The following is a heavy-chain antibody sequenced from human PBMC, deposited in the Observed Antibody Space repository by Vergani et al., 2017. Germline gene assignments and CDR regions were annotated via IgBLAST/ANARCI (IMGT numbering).Heavy chain of an antibody. CDR1: GCSLDIHSQT. D-gene: IGHD2-21*01. Sequence: QAQLQESGPRLVKPSQTLSLTCSFSGCSLDIHSQTWGWIRQPAGEGLEWIGLIDVKGNSNFSPSLESRVTMSADASRGRFSLTLRSVTTSDTAFYYCVRVLHTSYILGAFDIWGQGIKVTVSS. V-gene: IGHV4-61*02. CDR3: VRVLHTSYILGAFDI. J-gene: IGHJ3*02. CDR2: IDVKGNS.